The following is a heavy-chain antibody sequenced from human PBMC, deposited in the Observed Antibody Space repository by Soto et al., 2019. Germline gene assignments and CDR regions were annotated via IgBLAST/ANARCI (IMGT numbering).Heavy chain of an antibody. D-gene: IGHD3-22*01. V-gene: IGHV1-18*01. CDR3: LRDFDYYDSSGYYTNWFDP. J-gene: IGHJ5*02. CDR2: ISAYNGNT. CDR1: GYTFTSYG. Sequence: ASVKVSCKASGYTFTSYGISWVRQAPGQGLEWKGWISAYNGNTNYAQKLQGRVTMTTDTSTSTAYMELRSLRSDDTAVYFCLRDFDYYDSSGYYTNWFDPWGQGTLVTVSS.